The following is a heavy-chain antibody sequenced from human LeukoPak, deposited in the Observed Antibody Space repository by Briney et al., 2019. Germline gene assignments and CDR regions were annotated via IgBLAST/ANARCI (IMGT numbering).Heavy chain of an antibody. V-gene: IGHV4-59*01. D-gene: IGHD2-21*02. Sequence: SETLSLTCTVSGGSISSDYWSWIRQPPGKGREWIGYIYYSGSTNYNPSLKSRVTISVDTSKNQFSLKLSSVPAADTAVYYCARAPGPYCGGDCQGPFDYWGQGTLVIVSS. J-gene: IGHJ4*02. CDR1: GGSISSDY. CDR2: IYYSGST. CDR3: ARAPGPYCGGDCQGPFDY.